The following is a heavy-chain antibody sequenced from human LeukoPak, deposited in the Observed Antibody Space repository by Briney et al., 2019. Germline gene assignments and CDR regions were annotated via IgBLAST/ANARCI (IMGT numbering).Heavy chain of an antibody. CDR3: ARREGGTTLDY. J-gene: IGHJ4*02. Sequence: SGRSLSLSCAASGFIFSSHTMHWVRQAPGKGLEWVAVISYDGSNKYYVDSVKGRFTISRDNSKNTLYLQMNSLRTEDTAVYYCARREGGTTLDYWGQGTLVTVSS. CDR1: GFIFSSHT. D-gene: IGHD1-26*01. V-gene: IGHV3-30*04. CDR2: ISYDGSNK.